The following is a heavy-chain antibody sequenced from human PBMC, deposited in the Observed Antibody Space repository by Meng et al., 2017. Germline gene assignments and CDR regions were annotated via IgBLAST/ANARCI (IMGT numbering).Heavy chain of an antibody. J-gene: IGHJ3*02. CDR1: GFTFSSYS. CDR3: ARAMPMVRGVMGAFDI. Sequence: GESLKISCAASGFTFSSYSMNWVRQAPGKGLEWVSYISSSSSYIYYADSVKGRFTISRDNAKNSLYLQMNSLRAEDTAVYYCARAMPMVRGVMGAFDIWGQGTMVTVSS. CDR2: ISSSSSYI. D-gene: IGHD3-10*01. V-gene: IGHV3-21*01.